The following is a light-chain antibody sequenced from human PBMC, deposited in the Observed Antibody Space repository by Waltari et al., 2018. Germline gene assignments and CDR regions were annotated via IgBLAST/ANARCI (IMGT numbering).Light chain of an antibody. V-gene: IGKV3-15*01. CDR1: QSISRN. Sequence: EVLMTPSPATLSVSPGERAPLSCRASQSISRNLAWYQQKPGQAPRLLIYGASTRAPGIPARFSGSGSGTDFTLSISSLQSEDVAVYYCQQYNNWRTFGQGTKLEMK. CDR3: QQYNNWRT. CDR2: GAS. J-gene: IGKJ2*01.